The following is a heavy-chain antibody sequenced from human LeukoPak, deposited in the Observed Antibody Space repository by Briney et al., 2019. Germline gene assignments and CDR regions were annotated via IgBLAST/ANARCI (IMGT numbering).Heavy chain of an antibody. CDR2: INHSGST. CDR3: ARGGMIVVAIKLNDY. V-gene: IGHV4-34*01. J-gene: IGHJ4*02. Sequence: SETLSLTCAVYGGSFSGYYWSWIRQPPGKGLEWIGEINHSGSTNYNPSLKGRVTISVDTSKNQFSLKLSSVTAADTAVYYCARGGMIVVAIKLNDYWGQGTLVTVSS. CDR1: GGSFSGYY. D-gene: IGHD3-22*01.